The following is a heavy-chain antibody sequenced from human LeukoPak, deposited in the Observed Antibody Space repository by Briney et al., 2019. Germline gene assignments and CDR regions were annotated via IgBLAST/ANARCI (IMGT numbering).Heavy chain of an antibody. CDR2: ISYDGSNK. V-gene: IGHV3-30-3*01. CDR1: GFTFSSSA. CDR3: AKAAFIGVPFDY. D-gene: IGHD3-3*01. Sequence: GGSLRLSCAASGFTFSSSAMHWVRQAPGKGLEWVAVISYDGSNKYYADSVKGRFTISRDNSKNTLYLQMNSLRAEDTAVYYCAKAAFIGVPFDYWGQGTLVTVSS. J-gene: IGHJ4*02.